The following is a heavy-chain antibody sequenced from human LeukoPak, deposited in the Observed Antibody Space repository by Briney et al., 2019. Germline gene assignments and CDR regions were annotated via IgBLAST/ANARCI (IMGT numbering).Heavy chain of an antibody. CDR2: INPSGGST. V-gene: IGHV1-46*01. J-gene: IGHJ4*02. CDR1: GYTFTSYY. Sequence: ASVKVSCKASGYTFTSYYMHWVRQAPGQGLEWMGIINPSGGSTSYAQKFQGRVTMTRDTSTSTVYMELSSLRSEDTAVYYCATATGGKWGFDFWGQGTLVTVSS. CDR3: ATATGGKWGFDF. D-gene: IGHD1-26*01.